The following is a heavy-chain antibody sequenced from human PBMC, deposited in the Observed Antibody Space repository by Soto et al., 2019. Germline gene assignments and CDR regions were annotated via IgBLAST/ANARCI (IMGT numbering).Heavy chain of an antibody. J-gene: IGHJ1*01. CDR2: ILFDGHNE. CDR1: GFPFSNYG. D-gene: IGHD6-19*01. Sequence: QVQLVESGGGVVEPGRSLRLSCAASGFPFSNYGMHWVRQAPGKGLEWVAVILFDGHNEDYADSAKGRFTITRDNAKSTLYLQMNSLRGEDTAVYDCASLQWLAAVWVQWTLVSVSS. CDR3: ASLQWLAAV. V-gene: IGHV3-30*03.